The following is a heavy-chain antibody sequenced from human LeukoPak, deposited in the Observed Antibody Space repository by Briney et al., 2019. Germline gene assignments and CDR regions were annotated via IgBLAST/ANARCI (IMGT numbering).Heavy chain of an antibody. CDR3: ARDPHDNWNDLDY. V-gene: IGHV3-7*01. Sequence: PGGSLRLSCAASGFTFSSYWMSWVRQAPGKGLEWVANIKEDGSEKYCVDSVKGRFTISRDNAKNSLYLQMNSLRAEDTAVYYCARDPHDNWNDLDYWGRGTLVTVSS. CDR2: IKEDGSEK. D-gene: IGHD1-20*01. CDR1: GFTFSSYW. J-gene: IGHJ4*02.